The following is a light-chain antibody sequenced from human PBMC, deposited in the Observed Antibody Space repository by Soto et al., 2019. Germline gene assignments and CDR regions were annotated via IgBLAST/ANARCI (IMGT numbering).Light chain of an antibody. Sequence: EIVLTQSPATLSLSPGERDTLSCRASQSVSSSLVWYQQKPGQAPRLLIYDASNRATGIPARFSGSGSGTDFTLTISSLEPEDFAVYYCQQRSNWPSTFGQGTRLEIK. J-gene: IGKJ5*01. CDR2: DAS. CDR1: QSVSSS. CDR3: QQRSNWPST. V-gene: IGKV3-11*01.